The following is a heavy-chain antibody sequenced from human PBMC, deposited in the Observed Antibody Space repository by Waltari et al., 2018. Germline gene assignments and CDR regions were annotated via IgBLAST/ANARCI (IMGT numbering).Heavy chain of an antibody. V-gene: IGHV4-34*01. Sequence: QVQLQQWGAVLLKPSETLSLTCAVYGGSFGGYYWSWIRPPPGKGLEWIGEINHSGSTNYNPSLKSRVTISVDTSKNQFSLKLSSVTAADTAVYYCASRSFWSGRPTFDYWGQGTLVTVSS. D-gene: IGHD3-3*01. CDR3: ASRSFWSGRPTFDY. CDR1: GGSFGGYY. CDR2: INHSGST. J-gene: IGHJ4*02.